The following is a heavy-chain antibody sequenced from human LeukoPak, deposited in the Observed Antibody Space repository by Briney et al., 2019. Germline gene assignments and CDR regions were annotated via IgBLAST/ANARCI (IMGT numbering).Heavy chain of an antibody. J-gene: IGHJ4*02. Sequence: VASVKVSCKASGYTFISYAMHWVRQAPGQRLEWMGWINAGKGNTKYSQKFQGRVTITRDTPASTAYMELSSLRSEDTAVYYCARGGYGGPSNYRGQGTLVTVSS. CDR2: INAGKGNT. CDR1: GYTFISYA. D-gene: IGHD4-23*01. CDR3: ARGGYGGPSNY. V-gene: IGHV1-3*01.